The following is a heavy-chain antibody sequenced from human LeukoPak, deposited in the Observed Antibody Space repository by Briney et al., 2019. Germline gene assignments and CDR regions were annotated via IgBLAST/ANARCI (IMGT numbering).Heavy chain of an antibody. CDR1: GGSICSGGYY. CDR3: ARNYDRMDY. J-gene: IGHJ4*02. CDR2: IYYSGTT. Sequence: SSETLSLTCTVSGGSICSGGYYWSWIRQHPGKGLEWIGYIYYSGTTYYNPSLKSRVTMSVDTSKKQFSLKLSSVTAADTAVYFCARNYDRMDYWGQGTLVTVSS. D-gene: IGHD3-16*01. V-gene: IGHV4-61*08.